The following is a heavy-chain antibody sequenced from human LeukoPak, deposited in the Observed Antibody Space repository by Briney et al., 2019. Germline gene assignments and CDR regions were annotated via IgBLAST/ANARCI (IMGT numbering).Heavy chain of an antibody. V-gene: IGHV1-46*01. CDR2: INPSGGTT. D-gene: IGHD6-13*01. J-gene: IGHJ4*02. CDR1: GYTFTTYY. Sequence: GASVKVSCKGSGYTFTTYYMHWVRQAPGQGLEWMGIINPSGGTTSYAQRFQGRVTMTRDTSTSTVYMELSSLRSEDTAVYYCARGQQLGDYWGQGTLVTVSS. CDR3: ARGQQLGDY.